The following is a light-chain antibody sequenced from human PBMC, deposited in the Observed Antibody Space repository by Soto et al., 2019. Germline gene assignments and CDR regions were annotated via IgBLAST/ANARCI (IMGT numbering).Light chain of an antibody. CDR3: CSYAGSSTFV. CDR1: SSDVGSYNL. CDR2: EGS. Sequence: QSALTQPASVSGSPGQSITISCTGTSSDVGSYNLVSWYQQHPGKAPKLMIYEGSKRPSGVSNRFSRSKSGNTASLTISGLQAEDEADYYCCSYAGSSTFVFGGGTQLTVL. J-gene: IGLJ7*01. V-gene: IGLV2-23*01.